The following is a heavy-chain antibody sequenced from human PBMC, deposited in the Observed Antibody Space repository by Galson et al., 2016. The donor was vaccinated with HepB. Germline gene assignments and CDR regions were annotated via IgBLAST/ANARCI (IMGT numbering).Heavy chain of an antibody. CDR1: GGSISSYY. D-gene: IGHD5-18*01. V-gene: IGHV4-59*01. J-gene: IGHJ6*02. CDR2: IYYSGGA. CDR3: ARTKGTRYSYDFFYYYGLDV. Sequence: SETLSLTCTLSGGSISSYYWSWIRQPPGKGLEWIGFIYYSGGARYNPSLKSRVTISVDTSKNQFSLKLSSVTAADTAVYYCARTKGTRYSYDFFYYYGLDVWGQGTTVTVSS.